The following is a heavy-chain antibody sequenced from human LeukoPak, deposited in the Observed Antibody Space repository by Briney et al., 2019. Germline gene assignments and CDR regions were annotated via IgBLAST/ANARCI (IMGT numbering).Heavy chain of an antibody. CDR3: ASIVVVPAAREDAFDI. CDR1: GYTFTSYY. V-gene: IGHV1-46*01. CDR2: INPSGGST. D-gene: IGHD2-2*01. J-gene: IGHJ3*02. Sequence: ASVKVSCKASGYTFTSYYMHGVRQAPGQGLEGMGIINPSGGSTSYAQKFQGRVTMTRDTSTSTVYMELSSLRSEDTAVYYCASIVVVPAAREDAFDIWGQGTMVTVSS.